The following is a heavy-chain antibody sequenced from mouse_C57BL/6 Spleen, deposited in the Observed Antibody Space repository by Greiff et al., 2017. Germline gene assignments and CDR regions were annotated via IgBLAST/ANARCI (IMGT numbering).Heavy chain of an antibody. CDR2: IYPGSGST. J-gene: IGHJ3*01. D-gene: IGHD2-9*01. Sequence: QLQLQQPGAELVKPGASVKMSCKASGYTFTSYWITWVKQRPGQGLEWIGDIYPGSGSTNYNEKFKSKATLTVDTSSSTAYMQLSSLTSEDSAVYYCAKIPFYGYGGAYWGQGTLVTVSA. CDR1: GYTFTSYW. V-gene: IGHV1-55*01. CDR3: AKIPFYGYGGAY.